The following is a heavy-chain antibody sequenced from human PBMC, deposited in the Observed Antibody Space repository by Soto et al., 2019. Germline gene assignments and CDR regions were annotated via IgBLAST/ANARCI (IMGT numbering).Heavy chain of an antibody. V-gene: IGHV1-69*13. J-gene: IGHJ4*02. CDR2: IIPIFGTA. CDR3: ARKGYYDSSGYSDY. Sequence: ASVKVSCKASGGTFSSYAISWVRQAPGQGLEWMGGIIPIFGTANYAQKFQGRVTITADESTSTAYMELSSLRSEDTAVYYCARKGYYDSSGYSDYWGQGTLVTVSS. CDR1: GGTFSSYA. D-gene: IGHD3-22*01.